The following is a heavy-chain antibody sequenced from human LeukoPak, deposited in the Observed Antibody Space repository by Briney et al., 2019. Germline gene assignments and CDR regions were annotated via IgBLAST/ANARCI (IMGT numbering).Heavy chain of an antibody. J-gene: IGHJ4*02. D-gene: IGHD6-19*01. CDR2: IYHSGST. V-gene: IGHV4-39*07. CDR3: ARPARAVAGTVDY. Sequence: PSETLSLTCTVSGGSISSSSYYWGWIRQPPGKGLEWIGSIYHSGSTYYNPSLKSRVTISVDTSKNQFSLKLSSVTAADTAVYYCARPARAVAGTVDYWGQGTLVTVSS. CDR1: GGSISSSSYY.